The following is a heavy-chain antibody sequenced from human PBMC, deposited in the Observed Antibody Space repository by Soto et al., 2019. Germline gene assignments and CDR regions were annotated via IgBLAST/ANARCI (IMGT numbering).Heavy chain of an antibody. Sequence: SETLSLTCAVYGGSFSGYYWSWIRQPPGKGLEWIGEINHSGSTNYNPSLKSRVTISVDTSKNQFSLKLSSVTAADTAVYYCAIAVAGTRSPYWGQGTLVTVSS. V-gene: IGHV4-34*01. J-gene: IGHJ4*02. CDR2: INHSGST. CDR3: AIAVAGTRSPY. D-gene: IGHD6-19*01. CDR1: GGSFSGYY.